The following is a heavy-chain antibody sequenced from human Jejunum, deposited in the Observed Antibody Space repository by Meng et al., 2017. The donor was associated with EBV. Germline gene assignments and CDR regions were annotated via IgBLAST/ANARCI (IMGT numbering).Heavy chain of an antibody. V-gene: IGHV4-4*02. Sequence: VQLRESAPRLDKPSWTQSRTCVVSGSSISDNDWWSCVRQPPRKGLEWLGEIYHGGGTNYNPSLESRVTISVDKSKNQFSLKLNSVTVADTAVYYCAGNGYYALEYWGPGILVTVSS. CDR3: AGNGYYALEY. D-gene: IGHD3-22*01. CDR2: IYHGGGT. J-gene: IGHJ4*02. CDR1: GSSISDNDW.